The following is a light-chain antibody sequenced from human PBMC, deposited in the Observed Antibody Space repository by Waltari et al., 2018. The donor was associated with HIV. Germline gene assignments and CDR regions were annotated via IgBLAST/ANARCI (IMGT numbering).Light chain of an antibody. CDR3: LLYGDSPRWT. CDR1: QTVSTNF. CDR2: GSS. J-gene: IGKJ1*01. V-gene: IGKV3-20*01. Sequence: SVVTQSPGTLSLSPGDTVTLSCRTSQTVSTNFLGWYQSKSDQPPKLLFYGSSTSASGIPDRFSATGSDTGSGSDFSLTIHRLEPDDFAIYYCLLYGDSPRWTFGPGTRL.